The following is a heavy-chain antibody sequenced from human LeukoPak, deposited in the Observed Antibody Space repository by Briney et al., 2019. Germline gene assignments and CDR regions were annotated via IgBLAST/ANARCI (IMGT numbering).Heavy chain of an antibody. J-gene: IGHJ3*02. CDR3: ARLFANWGFAFDI. D-gene: IGHD7-27*01. V-gene: IGHV5-51*01. CDR2: IYPGDSDT. CDR1: GYSFTSYW. Sequence: GESLKISCKGSGYSFTSYWIGWVRQMPGKGLEWMGIIYPGDSDTRYSPSLQGQVTISADKSISTAYLQWSSLKASDTAMYYCARLFANWGFAFDIWGQGTMVTVSS.